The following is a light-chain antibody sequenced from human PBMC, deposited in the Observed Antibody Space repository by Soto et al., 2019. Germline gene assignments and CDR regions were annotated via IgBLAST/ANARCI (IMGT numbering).Light chain of an antibody. J-gene: IGKJ4*01. V-gene: IGKV3-20*01. CDR2: GAS. CDR3: QNYGSSPGLT. Sequence: EIVLTQSPGTLSLSPGERATLSCRASQSVSSGFLAWYQQKPGQAPRLLIYGASSRATGIPDRFSGSGSGTDFTLTISRLESEDSAVYYCQNYGSSPGLTFGGGTKVDIK. CDR1: QSVSSGF.